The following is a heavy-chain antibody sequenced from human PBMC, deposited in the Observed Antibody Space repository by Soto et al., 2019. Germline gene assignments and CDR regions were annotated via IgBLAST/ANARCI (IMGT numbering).Heavy chain of an antibody. Sequence: SETLSLTCTVSGGSVRDGSFYWAWLRQPPGMGLEWIGHIYHSGSTIYNPSLKSRVTISVDTSKNQFSLNLNSMTPADAAVYYCAGYNWNYYFDPWGQGSLVTAPQ. V-gene: IGHV4-61*01. CDR1: GGSVRDGSFY. J-gene: IGHJ5*02. D-gene: IGHD1-7*01. CDR2: IYHSGST. CDR3: AGYNWNYYFDP.